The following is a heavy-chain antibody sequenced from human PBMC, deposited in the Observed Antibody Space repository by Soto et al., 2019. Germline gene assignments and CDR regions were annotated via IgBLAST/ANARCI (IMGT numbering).Heavy chain of an antibody. D-gene: IGHD2-21*01. Sequence: ASVKLSCKASGYTFTGYYMHWVRQAPGQGLEWMGWINPNSGGTNYAQKFQGWVTMTRDTSISTAYMELSRLRSDDTAVYYCVREAGWMCGGDCYLRDYYFDYWGQGTLVTVSS. CDR1: GYTFTGYY. V-gene: IGHV1-2*04. J-gene: IGHJ4*02. CDR3: VREAGWMCGGDCYLRDYYFDY. CDR2: INPNSGGT.